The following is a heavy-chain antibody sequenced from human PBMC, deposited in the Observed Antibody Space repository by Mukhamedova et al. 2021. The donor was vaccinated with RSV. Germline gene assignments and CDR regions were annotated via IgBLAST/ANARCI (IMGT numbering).Heavy chain of an antibody. CDR2: ISGSGGST. Sequence: GLEWVSAISGSGGSTYYADSVKGRFTISRDNSKNTLYLQMNSLRAEDTAVYYCAKGVLGYCSGGSCYPNYYGMDVWGLGTTVTVS. V-gene: IGHV3-23*01. J-gene: IGHJ6*02. D-gene: IGHD2-15*01. CDR3: AKGVLGYCSGGSCYPNYYGMDV.